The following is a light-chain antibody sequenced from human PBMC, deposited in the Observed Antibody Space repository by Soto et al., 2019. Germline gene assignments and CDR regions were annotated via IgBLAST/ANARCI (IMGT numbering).Light chain of an antibody. CDR3: QQSYSTPPVP. CDR2: AAS. V-gene: IGKV1-39*01. Sequence: IQMTQSPSSLSASVGDRVTISCRASQGIGNALGWYQQKPGKAPKLLIYAASSLQSGVPSRFSGSGSGTDFTLTISSLQPEDFATYYCQQSYSTPPVPFGQGTRLEI. J-gene: IGKJ5*01. CDR1: QGIGNA.